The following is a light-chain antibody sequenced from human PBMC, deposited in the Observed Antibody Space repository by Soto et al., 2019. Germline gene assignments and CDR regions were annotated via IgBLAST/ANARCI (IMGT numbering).Light chain of an antibody. CDR2: LDSDGSH. Sequence: QAVVTQSPSASASLGASVKLTCTLSSGHSSYAIAWHQQQPEKGPRYLMKLDSDGSHTKGDAIPDHFSGSSSGAERYLTISSLQSEDEADYYCQTWGTGIHVVFGGGTKLTVL. CDR3: QTWGTGIHVV. J-gene: IGLJ2*01. CDR1: SGHSSYA. V-gene: IGLV4-69*01.